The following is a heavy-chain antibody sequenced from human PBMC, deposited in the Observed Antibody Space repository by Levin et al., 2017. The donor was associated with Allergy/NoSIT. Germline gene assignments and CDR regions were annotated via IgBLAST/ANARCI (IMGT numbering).Heavy chain of an antibody. CDR1: GFTFDDYA. D-gene: IGHD5-18*01. CDR2: ISWNSGSI. V-gene: IGHV3-9*01. J-gene: IGHJ4*02. Sequence: SLKISCAASGFTFDDYAMHWVRQAPGKGLEWVSGISWNSGSIGYADSVKGRFTISRDNAKNSLYLQMNSLRAEDTALYYCAKDISSLYSYGYKNPFDYWGQGTLVTVSS. CDR3: AKDISSLYSYGYKNPFDY.